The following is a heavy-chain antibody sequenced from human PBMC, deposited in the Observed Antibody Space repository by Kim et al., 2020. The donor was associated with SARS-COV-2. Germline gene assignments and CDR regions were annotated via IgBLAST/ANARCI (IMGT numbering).Heavy chain of an antibody. J-gene: IGHJ4*02. V-gene: IGHV3-33*01. CDR2: IWYDGSNT. Sequence: GGSLRLSCAASGFTFSSYGMHWVRQAPGKGLEWVAVIWYDGSNTYYADSVKGRFTISRDNSKNTLYLQMNSLRAEDTAVYYCARERDYDDSGGLDYWGQGNPVNVSS. D-gene: IGHD3-22*01. CDR1: GFTFSSYG. CDR3: ARERDYDDSGGLDY.